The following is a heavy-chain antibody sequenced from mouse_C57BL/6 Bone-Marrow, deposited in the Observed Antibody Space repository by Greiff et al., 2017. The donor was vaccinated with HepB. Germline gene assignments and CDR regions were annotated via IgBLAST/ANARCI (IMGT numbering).Heavy chain of an antibody. CDR1: GYSFTDYN. Sequence: LQESGPELVKPGASVKISCKASGYSFTDYNMNWVKQSNGKSLEWIGVINPNYGTTSYNQKFKGKATLTVDQSSSTAYMQLNSLTSEDSAVYYCAISITTVVATRGYAMDYWGQGTSVTVSS. CDR3: AISITTVVATRGYAMDY. V-gene: IGHV1-39*01. CDR2: INPNYGTT. J-gene: IGHJ4*01. D-gene: IGHD1-1*01.